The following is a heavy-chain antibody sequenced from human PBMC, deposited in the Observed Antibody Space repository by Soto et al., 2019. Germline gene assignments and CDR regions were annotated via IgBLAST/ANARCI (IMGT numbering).Heavy chain of an antibody. CDR2: ISGSSGST. V-gene: IGHV3-23*01. J-gene: IGHJ4*02. Sequence: PGGSLRLSCAASGFTFSSYAMSWVRQAPGKGLEWVSFISGSSGSTFYADSVKGRFTISRDNSKNTLFLQMNSLRAEDTAVYYCAKDGTYCRSSSCFVAYWGQGTRVSVSS. D-gene: IGHD2-15*01. CDR1: GFTFSSYA. CDR3: AKDGTYCRSSSCFVAY.